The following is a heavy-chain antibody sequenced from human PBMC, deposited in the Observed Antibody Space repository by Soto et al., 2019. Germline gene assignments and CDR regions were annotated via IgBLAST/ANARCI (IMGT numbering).Heavy chain of an antibody. J-gene: IGHJ6*02. CDR3: SREGKVDYYYGMDV. V-gene: IGHV3-7*01. Sequence: EVQLVESGGGLVQPGGSLRLSCAASGFTFSSYWMSWVRQAPGKGLEWVANIKQEGSEKYNVDSVKGRFTISRDNAKTALYLQMNTLSAEYTAVYYCSREGKVDYYYGMDVWGQGTTVTVAS. D-gene: IGHD6-13*01. CDR2: IKQEGSEK. CDR1: GFTFSSYW.